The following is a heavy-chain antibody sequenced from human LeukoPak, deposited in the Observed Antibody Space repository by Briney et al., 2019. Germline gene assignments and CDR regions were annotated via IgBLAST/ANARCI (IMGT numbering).Heavy chain of an antibody. D-gene: IGHD4-23*01. CDR3: ARDRRGYSGSYYFDS. J-gene: IGHJ4*02. V-gene: IGHV3-64*01. CDR1: GFIFSSYA. CDR2: ISSNGGRT. Sequence: GGSLRLSCAASGFIFSSYAMHWVRQAPGKGLEYVSAISSNGGRTYYANSVKGRSTISRDNSKKTLYLQMGSLMAEDMAVDYWARDRRGYSGSYYFDSWGQGTLVTVSS.